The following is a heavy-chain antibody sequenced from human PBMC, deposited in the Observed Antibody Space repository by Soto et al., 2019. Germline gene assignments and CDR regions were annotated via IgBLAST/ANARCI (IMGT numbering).Heavy chain of an antibody. CDR1: GFTFSSYS. J-gene: IGHJ6*01. D-gene: IGHD2-15*01. CDR2: ISSSSRTI. CDR3: ARDKRGYGGNAVSNYYYYGMDV. Sequence: EVQLVESGGGLVQPGGSLRLSCAASGFTFSSYSMNWVRQAPGKGLEWVSYISSSSRTIYYADSVKGRFTISRDNAKNSLYVQMNSLRDEAPAVYYCARDKRGYGGNAVSNYYYYGMDVW. V-gene: IGHV3-48*02.